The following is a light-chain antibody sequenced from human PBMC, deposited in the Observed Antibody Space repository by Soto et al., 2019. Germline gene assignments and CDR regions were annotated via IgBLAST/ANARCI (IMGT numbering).Light chain of an antibody. CDR2: DAS. CDR3: QQRSNWPIT. V-gene: IGKV3-11*01. Sequence: EIVLTQSPATLSLCPGESATLSCRATRSVSSYLAWYQQKPGQAPRLLIYDASSRPTDIPARFSGSGSGTDFTLTISRLEPEDFALYYCQQRSNWPITFGQGTRLEIK. J-gene: IGKJ5*01. CDR1: RSVSSY.